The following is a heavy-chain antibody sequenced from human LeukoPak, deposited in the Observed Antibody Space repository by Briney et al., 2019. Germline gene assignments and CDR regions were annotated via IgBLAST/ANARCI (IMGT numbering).Heavy chain of an antibody. D-gene: IGHD2-15*01. CDR3: ARGQYSPDY. Sequence: GGSLRLSCAASGFTLSSYGRHWVRQAPGKGLEWVALIWYDGSNKYYTDSVKGRFTISRDNSKNTLYLQMNSLRAEDTAVYYCARGQYSPDYWGQGTLVSVSS. CDR2: IWYDGSNK. CDR1: GFTLSSYG. V-gene: IGHV3-33*01. J-gene: IGHJ4*02.